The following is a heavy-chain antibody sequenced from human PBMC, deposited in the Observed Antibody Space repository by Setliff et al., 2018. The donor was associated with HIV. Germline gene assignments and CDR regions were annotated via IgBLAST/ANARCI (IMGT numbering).Heavy chain of an antibody. J-gene: IGHJ4*02. CDR3: ARVFYSRGSGYYKGLDY. CDR2: MNPNSGNT. V-gene: IGHV1-8*02. CDR1: GYTFTNYD. Sequence: ASVKVSCKASGYTFTNYDIYWLRQASGQGLEWMGWMNPNSGNTGYAQKFQGRVTMTRDTSTSTVYMELSSLRSEDTALYYCARVFYSRGSGYYKGLDYWGQGTLVTVSS. D-gene: IGHD3-3*01.